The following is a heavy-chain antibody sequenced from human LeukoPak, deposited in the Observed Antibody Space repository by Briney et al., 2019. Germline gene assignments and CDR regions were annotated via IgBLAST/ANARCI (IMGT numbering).Heavy chain of an antibody. CDR1: GFTFRSYW. J-gene: IGHJ4*02. V-gene: IGHV3-7*01. CDR2: IKQGGSVK. D-gene: IGHD5-12*01. Sequence: QPGGSLRLSCAASGFTFRSYWMSWVRQAPGKGLEWVANIKQGGSVKYYVDSVKGRFTISRDDAKNSLYVQMNSLRDEDTAVYYCARVGYSGWNLEYWGQGTLVTVSS. CDR3: ARVGYSGWNLEY.